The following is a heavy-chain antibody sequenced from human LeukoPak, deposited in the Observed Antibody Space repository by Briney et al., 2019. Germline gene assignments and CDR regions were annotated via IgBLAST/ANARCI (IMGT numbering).Heavy chain of an antibody. Sequence: KPSETLSLTCTVYAGSMISYYWSWIRQPAGRGLEWIGRIYSSGSTNYNPSLKSRVTISLDKSKNQFSLKLSSVSAADTAVYYCARGGSSGPDYWGQGTLVTVSS. CDR2: IYSSGST. V-gene: IGHV4-4*07. J-gene: IGHJ4*02. CDR1: AGSMISYY. CDR3: ARGGSSGPDY. D-gene: IGHD6-19*01.